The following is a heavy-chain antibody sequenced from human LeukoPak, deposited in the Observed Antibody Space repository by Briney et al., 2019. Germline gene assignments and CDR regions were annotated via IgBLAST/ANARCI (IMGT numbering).Heavy chain of an antibody. V-gene: IGHV3-30*02. Sequence: GGSLRLSCAASGFTFSSYGMRWVRQAPGKGLEWVAFIRYDGSNKYYTDSVMGRFTISTDNTNNTLYLQKNSLRAEDAAVYYCAKDCSSTSCFWGYWGQGTLVTVSS. CDR1: GFTFSSYG. CDR2: IRYDGSNK. D-gene: IGHD2-2*01. CDR3: AKDCSSTSCFWGY. J-gene: IGHJ4*02.